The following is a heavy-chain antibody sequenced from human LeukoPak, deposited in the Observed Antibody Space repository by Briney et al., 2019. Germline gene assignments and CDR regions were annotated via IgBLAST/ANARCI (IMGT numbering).Heavy chain of an antibody. Sequence: SETLSLTCTVSGGSINSYFWSWIRQSPGKGLEWIGYVYYTGSTNYNPSLKSHFTISMDTSKNQFSLKLSSVTVADTAVYYCARGRRDGSYYFDYWGLGTLVTVSS. CDR2: VYYTGST. CDR1: GGSINSYF. J-gene: IGHJ4*02. CDR3: ARGRRDGSYYFDY. V-gene: IGHV4-59*01.